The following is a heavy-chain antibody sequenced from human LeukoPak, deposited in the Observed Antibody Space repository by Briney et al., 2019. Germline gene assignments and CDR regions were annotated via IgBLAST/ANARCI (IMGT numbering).Heavy chain of an antibody. Sequence: SVKVSCKASGGTFSSYALSWVRQAPGQGLEWMGGIIPIFGTANYAQKFQGRVTITANESTSTAYMELSSLRSEDTAVYYCARPAVAGSGSWFDPWGQGTLVTVSS. J-gene: IGHJ5*02. CDR2: IIPIFGTA. CDR3: ARPAVAGSGSWFDP. D-gene: IGHD6-19*01. CDR1: GGTFSSYA. V-gene: IGHV1-69*13.